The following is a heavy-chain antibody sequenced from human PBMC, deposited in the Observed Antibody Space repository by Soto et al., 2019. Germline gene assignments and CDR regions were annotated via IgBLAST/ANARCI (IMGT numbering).Heavy chain of an antibody. J-gene: IGHJ4*02. CDR1: GFTVSDHR. CDR2: TRDKANSYTT. V-gene: IGHV3-72*01. Sequence: VQLVESGGGLVQPGGSLRLSCAASGFTVSDHRMDWVRQAPGKGLEWVARTRDKANSYTTEYAASVKSRLTISRHESNNSVYVQTNSLKTEDTAVYYCARGDTSGWVAYWGQGTLVAVSS. D-gene: IGHD3-22*01. CDR3: ARGDTSGWVAY.